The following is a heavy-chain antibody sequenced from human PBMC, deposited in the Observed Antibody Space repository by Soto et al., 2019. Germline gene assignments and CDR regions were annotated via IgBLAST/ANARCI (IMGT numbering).Heavy chain of an antibody. CDR1: GFTVSSNY. J-gene: IGHJ2*01. CDR3: ARERCSGGSCYHWYFDL. CDR2: IYSGGST. V-gene: IGHV3-66*01. Sequence: GGSLRLSCAASGFTVSSNYMSWVRQAPGKGLEWVSVIYSGGSTYYADSVKGRFTISRDNSKNTLYLQMNSLRAEDTAVYYCARERCSGGSCYHWYFDLWGRGTLVTVSS. D-gene: IGHD2-15*01.